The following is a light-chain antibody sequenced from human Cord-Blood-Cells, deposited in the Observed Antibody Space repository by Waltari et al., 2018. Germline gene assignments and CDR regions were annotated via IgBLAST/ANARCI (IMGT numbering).Light chain of an antibody. J-gene: IGKJ1*01. CDR1: QSVLYSSNNKNY. CDR3: QQYYSTPWT. Sequence: AVSLGERATINYKSSQSVLYSSNNKNYLAWYQQKPGQPPKLLIYWASTRESGVPDRFSGSGSGTDFTLTISSLQAEDVAVYYCQQYYSTPWTFGQGTKVEIK. V-gene: IGKV4-1*01. CDR2: WAS.